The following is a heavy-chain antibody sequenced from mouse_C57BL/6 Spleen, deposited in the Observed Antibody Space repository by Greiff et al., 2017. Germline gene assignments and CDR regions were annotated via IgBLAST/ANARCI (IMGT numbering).Heavy chain of an antibody. D-gene: IGHD3-3*01. CDR1: GYAFSSSW. CDR3: ARRGDERGAMDY. V-gene: IGHV1-82*01. Sequence: VKLMESGPELVKPGASVKISCKASGYAFSSSWMNWVKQRPGKGLEWIGRIYPGDGDTNYNGKFKGKATLTADKSSSTAYMQLSSLTSEDSAVYFCARRGDERGAMDYWGQGTSVTVSS. CDR2: IYPGDGDT. J-gene: IGHJ4*01.